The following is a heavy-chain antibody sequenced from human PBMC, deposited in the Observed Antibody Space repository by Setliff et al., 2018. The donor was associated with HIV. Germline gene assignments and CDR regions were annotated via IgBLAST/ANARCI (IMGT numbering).Heavy chain of an antibody. V-gene: IGHV3-66*02. CDR3: AGSLYRASRDN. Sequence: SCVASGFTVSGNYVSWVRQAPGKGLEWVSGVYASGATHYAESVKGRFTISTDSSKNTLYLQLNSLRTEDTAMYYCAGSLYRASRDNWGQGTLVTVSS. CDR2: VYASGAT. J-gene: IGHJ1*01. D-gene: IGHD6-6*01. CDR1: GFTVSGNY.